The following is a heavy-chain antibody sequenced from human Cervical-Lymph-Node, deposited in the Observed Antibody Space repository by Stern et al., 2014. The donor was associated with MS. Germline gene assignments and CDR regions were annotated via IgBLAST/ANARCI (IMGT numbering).Heavy chain of an antibody. D-gene: IGHD6-13*01. CDR1: GFSFSRYA. J-gene: IGHJ4*02. CDR3: ASAYSSSHYYFDY. CDR2: DWYAGSNP. V-gene: IGHV3-33*01. Sequence: VQLEESGGGVVQPGRSLRLPCAASGFSFSRYAMHWVRQAPGKGLEWVALDWYAGSNPYYAASVTGRFTISRDNFKNKLYLQMNSLRAEDTAVYYCASAYSSSHYYFDYWGQGTLVTVSS.